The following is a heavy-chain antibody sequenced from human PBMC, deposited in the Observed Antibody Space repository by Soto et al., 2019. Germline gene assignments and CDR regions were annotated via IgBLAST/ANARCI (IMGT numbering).Heavy chain of an antibody. CDR2: IYSGGST. Sequence: EVQLVESGGGLVQPGGSLRLSCAASGLTVSSNYMSWVRQAPGKGLEWVSVIYSGGSTYYADSVKGRFTISRDNSKYTLYLQMNSLRAEDTAVYYCARTYYDRSGSAAFDIWGLGTMATVSS. CDR1: GLTVSSNY. D-gene: IGHD3-22*01. CDR3: ARTYYDRSGSAAFDI. J-gene: IGHJ3*02. V-gene: IGHV3-66*01.